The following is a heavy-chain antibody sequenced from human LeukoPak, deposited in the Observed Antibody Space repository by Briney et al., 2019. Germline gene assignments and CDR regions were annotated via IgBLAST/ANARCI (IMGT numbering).Heavy chain of an antibody. CDR1: GSTATNYW. D-gene: IGHD2-2*01. J-gene: IGHJ3*02. CDR2: IYPDDSHT. Sequence: TGESLMISCKVSGSTATNYWIGWVRQRPGKGLEWMGIIYPDDSHTVYSPSFQGQVTISADKSISSAFLQWSSLKASDTAMYYCAREARVAAASGAFDIWGRGTLVTVSS. V-gene: IGHV5-51*01. CDR3: AREARVAAASGAFDI.